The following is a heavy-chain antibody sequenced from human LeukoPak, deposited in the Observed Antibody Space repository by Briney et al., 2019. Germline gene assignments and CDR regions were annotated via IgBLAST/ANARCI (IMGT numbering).Heavy chain of an antibody. J-gene: IGHJ3*02. Sequence: PSETLSLTXAVYGGSFSGYHWSWIRQPPGKGLEWIGQINHSGSTNYNPSLKSRVTISVDTSKNQFSLKLRSMTAADTALYYCARRPDGFDMWGQGTMVTVSS. CDR2: INHSGST. CDR3: ARRPDGFDM. V-gene: IGHV4-34*01. CDR1: GGSFSGYH.